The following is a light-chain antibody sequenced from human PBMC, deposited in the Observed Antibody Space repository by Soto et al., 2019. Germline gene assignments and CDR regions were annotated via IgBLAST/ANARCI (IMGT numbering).Light chain of an antibody. J-gene: IGKJ1*01. CDR1: QSIKIW. Sequence: DIQMTQSPSTLYASVGDRVTITGRSSQSIKIWLAWYQQKAGKAPKLLSYDASTLESGVPSRFSGRGYRPEFTLNISSQQPDDVATSDCQEDNSWRGEWTVGRGTNVEL. CDR2: DAS. CDR3: QEDNSWRGEWT. V-gene: IGKV1-5*01.